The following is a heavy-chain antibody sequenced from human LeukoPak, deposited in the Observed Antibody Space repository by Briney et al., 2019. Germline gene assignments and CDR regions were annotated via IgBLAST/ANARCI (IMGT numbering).Heavy chain of an antibody. J-gene: IGHJ4*02. CDR2: IDTNGSFT. V-gene: IGHV3-74*01. CDR3: IRGTVGASGNDY. Sequence: GGSLRLSCAASGFTFSSYWMHWVRQAPGKGLVWVSRIDTNGSFTSYADSVRGRVTISRDNAKNTLYLQMSSLRAEDTAVYDCIRGTVGASGNDYWGQGTLVTVSS. D-gene: IGHD1-26*01. CDR1: GFTFSSYW.